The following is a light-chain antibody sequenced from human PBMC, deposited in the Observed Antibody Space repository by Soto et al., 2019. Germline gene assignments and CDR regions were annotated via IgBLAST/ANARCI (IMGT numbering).Light chain of an antibody. J-gene: IGKJ4*01. CDR2: WAS. CDR1: HSLLFNTNNKNF. CDR3: QQYAQWPLT. V-gene: IGKV4-1*01. Sequence: DIVMTQSPDSLVVSLGERASVSCKSSHSLLFNTNNKNFLAWYQQKAGQPPKLLIYWASARESGVPDRFSGSGSGTDFTLTISSLQAEDVAVYYCQQYAQWPLTFGGGTKVEVK.